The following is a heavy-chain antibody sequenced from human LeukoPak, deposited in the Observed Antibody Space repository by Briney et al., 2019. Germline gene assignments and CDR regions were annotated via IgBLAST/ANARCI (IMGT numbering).Heavy chain of an antibody. D-gene: IGHD3-10*01. CDR3: ARALSYYYGSGSCYAFDI. CDR1: GGSISSYY. J-gene: IGHJ3*02. V-gene: IGHV4-59*01. Sequence: SETLSLTCTVSGGSISSYYWSWIRQPPGKGLEWIGYIYYSGSTNYNPSLKSRVTISVDTSKNQFSLKLSSVTAADTAVYYRARALSYYYGSGSCYAFDIWGQGTMVTVSS. CDR2: IYYSGST.